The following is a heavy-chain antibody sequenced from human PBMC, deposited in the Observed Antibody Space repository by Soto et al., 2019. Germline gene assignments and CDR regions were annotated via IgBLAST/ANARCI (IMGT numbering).Heavy chain of an antibody. CDR3: AREPGYYDSSGSYHYYGMDV. J-gene: IGHJ6*02. D-gene: IGHD3-22*01. V-gene: IGHV1-46*01. Sequence: ASVKVSCKASGYTFTSYGINWVRQAPGQGLEWMGVINSSGDSTTNAQKFQGRVTMTRDTSTSTVYMELSSLRSEDTAVYYCAREPGYYDSSGSYHYYGMDVWGQGTTVTVSS. CDR1: GYTFTSYG. CDR2: INSSGDST.